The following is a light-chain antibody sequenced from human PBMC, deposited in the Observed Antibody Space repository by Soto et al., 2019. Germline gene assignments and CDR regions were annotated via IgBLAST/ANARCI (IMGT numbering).Light chain of an antibody. V-gene: IGKV3-15*01. CDR3: QQYNNGPRT. Sequence: EIVMTQSPASLSVSPGERATLSCRASQSVSSNLAWYQQKPGQAPRLLIYGASTGATGVPAGFSGSGSGTDFTLTIISLQSEDFAVYYCQQYNNGPRTFGQGTKVDI. CDR1: QSVSSN. CDR2: GAS. J-gene: IGKJ1*01.